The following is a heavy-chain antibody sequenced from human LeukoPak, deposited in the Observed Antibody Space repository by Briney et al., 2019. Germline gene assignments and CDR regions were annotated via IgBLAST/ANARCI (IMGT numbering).Heavy chain of an antibody. CDR3: ARLQLEDDSSGYPDYYYGMDV. CDR2: IYPGDSDT. CDR1: GYSFTSYW. D-gene: IGHD3-22*01. Sequence: KDGESLKISCKGSGYSFTSYWIGWVRQMPGKGLEWMGIIYPGDSDTRYSPSFQGQVTISADKSISTAYLQWSSLKASDTAMYYCARLQLEDDSSGYPDYYYGMDVWGQGTTVTVSS. V-gene: IGHV5-51*01. J-gene: IGHJ6*02.